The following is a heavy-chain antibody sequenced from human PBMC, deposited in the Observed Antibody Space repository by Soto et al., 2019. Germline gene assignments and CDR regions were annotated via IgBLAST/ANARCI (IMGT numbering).Heavy chain of an antibody. J-gene: IGHJ4*02. V-gene: IGHV3-7*03. CDR2: IKQDGSEK. D-gene: IGHD3-22*01. CDR3: ARQYYDSSGYYPFDY. CDR1: GFTFSSYW. Sequence: GGSLRLSCAASGFTFSSYWMSWVRQAPGKGLEWVANIKQDGSEKYYVDSVKGRFTISRDNAKNSLYLQMNSLRAEDTAVYYCARQYYDSSGYYPFDYWGQGTLVTVSS.